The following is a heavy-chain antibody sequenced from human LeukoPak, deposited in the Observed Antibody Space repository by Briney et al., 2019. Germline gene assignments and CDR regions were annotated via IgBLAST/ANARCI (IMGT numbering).Heavy chain of an antibody. Sequence: ASETLSLTCSVSGGFISSYYWSWIRQPAGKGLEWIGRIYTSGGTNYNPSLKSRVTMSVDTSKNQFSLNLSSVTAADTAVYYCAGTSSSWYQKIDYWGQGTLVTVSS. D-gene: IGHD6-13*01. V-gene: IGHV4-4*07. J-gene: IGHJ4*02. CDR1: GGFISSYY. CDR3: AGTSSSWYQKIDY. CDR2: IYTSGGT.